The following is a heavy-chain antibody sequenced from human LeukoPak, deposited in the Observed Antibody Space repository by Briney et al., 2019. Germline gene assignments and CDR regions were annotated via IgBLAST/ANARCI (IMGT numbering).Heavy chain of an antibody. Sequence: SETLSLTCTVSGGSISSYYWSWIRQPPGKGLEWIGYIYYSGSTNYNPSLKSRVTTSVDTSKNQFSLKLSSVTAADTAVYYCARAAYSSGWSDPWYFDLWGRGTLVTVSS. V-gene: IGHV4-59*01. J-gene: IGHJ2*01. D-gene: IGHD6-19*01. CDR3: ARAAYSSGWSDPWYFDL. CDR2: IYYSGST. CDR1: GGSISSYY.